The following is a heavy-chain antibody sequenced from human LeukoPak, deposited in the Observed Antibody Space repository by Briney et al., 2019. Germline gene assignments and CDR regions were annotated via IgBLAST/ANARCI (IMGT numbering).Heavy chain of an antibody. Sequence: GASVKVSCKASGYTFTGYYMHWVRQAPGQGLEWMGWINPNSGGTNYAQKFQGRVTTTRDTSISTAYMELSRLRSDDTAVYYCARDRSRGSYYDYWGQGTLVTVSS. CDR2: INPNSGGT. V-gene: IGHV1-2*02. CDR3: ARDRSRGSYYDY. J-gene: IGHJ4*02. D-gene: IGHD1-26*01. CDR1: GYTFTGYY.